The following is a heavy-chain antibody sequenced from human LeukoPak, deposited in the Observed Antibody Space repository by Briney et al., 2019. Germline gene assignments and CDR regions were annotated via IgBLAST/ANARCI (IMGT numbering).Heavy chain of an antibody. CDR2: ISGSGGST. CDR3: AKDSLLYGSGYHFDY. V-gene: IGHV3-23*01. CDR1: GFTFSSYA. Sequence: GGSLRLSCAASGFTFSSYAMSWVRQAPGKGLGWGSAISGSGGSTYYADSVKGRFTISRDNSKNTPYLQMNSLRAEDTAVYYCAKDSLLYGSGYHFDYWGQGTLVTVSS. D-gene: IGHD3-10*01. J-gene: IGHJ4*02.